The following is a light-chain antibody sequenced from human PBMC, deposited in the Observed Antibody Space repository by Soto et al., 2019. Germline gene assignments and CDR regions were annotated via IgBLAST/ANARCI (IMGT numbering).Light chain of an antibody. CDR1: QSISNW. CDR3: QQSYSTPSIT. V-gene: IGKV1-39*01. Sequence: DIQMTQSPSTLPASVGDRVTITCGSSQSISNWLAWYQQKPGTAPKLVIYDASTLESGVPSRFSGIGSGTDFTLTISSLQTQDFATYYCQQSYSTPSITFGQGTRLEIK. J-gene: IGKJ5*01. CDR2: DAS.